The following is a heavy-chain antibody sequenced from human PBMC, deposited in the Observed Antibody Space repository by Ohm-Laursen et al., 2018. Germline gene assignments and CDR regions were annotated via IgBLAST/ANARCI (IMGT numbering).Heavy chain of an antibody. CDR2: IYYSGST. V-gene: IGHV4-31*03. CDR3: ATLRGKRGWFDP. CDR1: GGSMSSGGYY. J-gene: IGHJ5*02. Sequence: PSQTLSLTCTVSGGSMSSGGYYWSWIRQHPGKGLEWIGYIYYSGSTYYNASLKSRVTISVDTSKNQFSLKLRSVTAADPAVYYCATLRGKRGWFDPWGQGTLVTVSS.